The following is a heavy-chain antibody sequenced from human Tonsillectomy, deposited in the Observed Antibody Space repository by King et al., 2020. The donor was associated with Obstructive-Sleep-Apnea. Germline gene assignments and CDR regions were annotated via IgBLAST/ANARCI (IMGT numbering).Heavy chain of an antibody. Sequence: VQLVESGGGVVQPGRSLRLSCAASGFTFSTYGIHWVRQAPGKGLEGGAFIQDDGNNKYYADCVKGRFATSRDNSKKTLYLQMNSLRVEDTAVYYCAKPPITMFGVADLWYFDYWGQGTLVTVSS. CDR3: AKPPITMFGVADLWYFDY. CDR2: IQDDGNNK. J-gene: IGHJ4*02. V-gene: IGHV3-30*02. CDR1: GFTFSTYG. D-gene: IGHD3-3*01.